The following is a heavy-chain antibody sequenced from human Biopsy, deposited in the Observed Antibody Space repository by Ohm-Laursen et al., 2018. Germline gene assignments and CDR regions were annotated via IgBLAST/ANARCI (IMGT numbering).Heavy chain of an antibody. V-gene: IGHV4-61*01. CDR1: GDSLTSGPEN. CDR2: IYSGGNT. CDR3: ARGRRTSGWPYFDN. J-gene: IGHJ4*02. Sequence: SETLSLPCTVSGDSLTSGPENWSWIRQSPGQGLEYIGFIYSGGNTNYNPSLKNRVTMSVDTSKDQFYLKLYSVTAADTAVYYCARGRRTSGWPYFDNWGQGALVIVSP. D-gene: IGHD6-19*01.